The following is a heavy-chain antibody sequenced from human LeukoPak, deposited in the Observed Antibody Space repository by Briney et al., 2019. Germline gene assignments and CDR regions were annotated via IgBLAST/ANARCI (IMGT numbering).Heavy chain of an antibody. D-gene: IGHD5-18*01. CDR2: INSDGSST. J-gene: IGHJ4*02. V-gene: IGHV3-74*01. CDR3: ARGGGYSYGTIDY. CDR1: GFTFNSYW. Sequence: PGGSLRLSCAASGFTFNSYWMHWVRQAPGKGLVWVSRINSDGSSTSYADSVKGRFTISRDNAKNTLYLQMNTLRAEDTAVYYCARGGGYSYGTIDYWGQGTLVTVSS.